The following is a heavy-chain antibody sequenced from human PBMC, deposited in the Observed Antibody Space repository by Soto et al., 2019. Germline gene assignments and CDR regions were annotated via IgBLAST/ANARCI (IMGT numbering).Heavy chain of an antibody. J-gene: IGHJ6*02. CDR1: GFTFSSYA. Sequence: EVQLLESGGGLVQPGGSLRLSCAASGFTFSSYAMSWVRQAPGKGLEWVSAISGSGGSTYYADSVKGRFTISRDNSKNTLYLQMNSLRAEDTAVYYCAKDLWGDYDFWSGYYYGMDVWGRGTTVTVSS. D-gene: IGHD3-3*01. V-gene: IGHV3-23*01. CDR3: AKDLWGDYDFWSGYYYGMDV. CDR2: ISGSGGST.